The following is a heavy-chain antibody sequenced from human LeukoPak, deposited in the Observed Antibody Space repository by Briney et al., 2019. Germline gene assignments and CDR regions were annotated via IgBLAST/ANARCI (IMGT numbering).Heavy chain of an antibody. D-gene: IGHD2-15*01. J-gene: IGHJ4*02. CDR3: AKELAATFDY. V-gene: IGHV3-11*01. CDR2: ISSSGTSR. Sequence: GGSLRLSCAASGFTFSDYYMSWIRQAPGKGLEWVSYISSSGTSRYNADSVKGRFTISRDNSKNTLYLQMNSLRAEDTAVYYCAKELAATFDYWGQGTLVTVSS. CDR1: GFTFSDYY.